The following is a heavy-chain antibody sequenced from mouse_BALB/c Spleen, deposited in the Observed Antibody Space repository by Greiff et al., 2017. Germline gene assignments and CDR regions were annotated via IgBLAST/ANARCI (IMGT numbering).Heavy chain of an antibody. CDR2: ISSGSSTI. Sequence: EVQGVESGGGLVQPGGSRKLSCAASGFTFSSFGMHWVRQAPEKGLEWVAYISSGSSTIYYADTVKGRFTISRDNPKNTLFLQMTSLRSEDTAMYYCARSGDYADYWGQGTTLTVSS. CDR3: ARSGDYADY. V-gene: IGHV5-17*02. D-gene: IGHD2-4*01. CDR1: GFTFSSFG. J-gene: IGHJ2*01.